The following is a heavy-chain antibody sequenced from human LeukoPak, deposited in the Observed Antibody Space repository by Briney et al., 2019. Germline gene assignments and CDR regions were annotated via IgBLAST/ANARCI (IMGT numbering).Heavy chain of an antibody. CDR3: AKESGTIYFDS. V-gene: IGHV3-43*01. D-gene: IGHD5-24*01. J-gene: IGHJ4*02. CDR2: ISWDSTNR. Sequence: GGSLRLSCAASGFTFDDYTLHWLRQAPGKGLEWVPLISWDSTNRYYADSVKGRFTISRDNSRNSLYLQMDSLRSEDTALYYCAKESGTIYFDSWGQGTLVTVSS. CDR1: GFTFDDYT.